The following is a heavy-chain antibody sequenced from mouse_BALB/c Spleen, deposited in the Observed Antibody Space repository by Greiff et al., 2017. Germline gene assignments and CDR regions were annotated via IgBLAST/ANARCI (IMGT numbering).Heavy chain of an antibody. CDR3: ARSAYYGYDY. D-gene: IGHD1-2*01. J-gene: IGHJ2*01. CDR2: ISSGSSTI. Sequence: EVQLVESGGDLVKPGGSLKLSCAASGFTFSSFGMHWVRQAPEKGLEWVAYISSGSSTIYYADTVKGRFTISRDNPKNTLFLQMTSLRSEDTAMYYCARSAYYGYDYWGQGTTLTVSS. V-gene: IGHV5-17*02. CDR1: GFTFSSFG.